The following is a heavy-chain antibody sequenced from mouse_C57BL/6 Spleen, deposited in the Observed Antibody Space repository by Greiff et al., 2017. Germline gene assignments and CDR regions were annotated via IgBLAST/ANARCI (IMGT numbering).Heavy chain of an antibody. D-gene: IGHD4-1*01. J-gene: IGHJ3*01. CDR3: ARYWDGGAWFAY. V-gene: IGHV1-64*01. CDR1: GYTFTSYW. CDR2: IHPNSGST. Sequence: QVQLQQPGAELVKPGASVKLSCKASGYTFTSYWMHWVKQRPGQGLEWIGMIHPNSGSTNYNEKFKSKATLTVDKSSSTAYMQHSSLTSEDSAVYDCARYWDGGAWFAYWGQGTLVTVSA.